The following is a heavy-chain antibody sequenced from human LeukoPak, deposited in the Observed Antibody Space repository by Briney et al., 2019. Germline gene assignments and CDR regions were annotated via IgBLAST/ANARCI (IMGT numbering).Heavy chain of an antibody. CDR3: ARGRGGFYDSSGYYNFDY. J-gene: IGHJ4*02. V-gene: IGHV1-46*01. CDR1: GYTFTSYY. Sequence: ASVKVSCKASGYTFTSYYMHWVRQAPGQGLEWMGIINPSGGSTNYAQKFQGRVTMTRDTSTSTVYMELSSLRSEDTAVYYCARGRGGFYDSSGYYNFDYWGQGTLVTVSS. CDR2: INPSGGST. D-gene: IGHD3-22*01.